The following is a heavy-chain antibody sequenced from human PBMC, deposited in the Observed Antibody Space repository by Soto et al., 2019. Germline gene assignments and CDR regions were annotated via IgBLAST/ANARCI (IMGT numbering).Heavy chain of an antibody. CDR1: GGSISSYY. J-gene: IGHJ4*02. Sequence: QVQLQESGPGLVKPSETLSLTCTVSGGSISSYYWSWIRQPPGKGLEWIGYIYYSGSTNYKTSLKSHVTMSVDTSKIQFSLKLSSVTAADTAVYYCARGLAPAYCGGHCSTVAAYSGAPCFDYWGQGTLVTVSS. CDR3: ARGLAPAYCGGHCSTVAAYSGAPCFDY. D-gene: IGHD2-21*02. CDR2: IYYSGST. V-gene: IGHV4-59*01.